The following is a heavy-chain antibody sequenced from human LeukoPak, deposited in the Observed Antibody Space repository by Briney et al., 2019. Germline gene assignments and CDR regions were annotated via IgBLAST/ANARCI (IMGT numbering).Heavy chain of an antibody. V-gene: IGHV1-2*02. CDR3: ARDVYGLGSYSSTPSRY. J-gene: IGHJ4*02. Sequence: GASVKVSCKASGYTFTGYYMHWVRQAPGQGLEWMGWINPNSGGTNYAQKFQGRVTMTSDTSISTVHLQLSRLTSDDTALYYCARDVYGLGSYSSTPSRYWGQGTLVTVSS. CDR1: GYTFTGYY. D-gene: IGHD3-10*01. CDR2: INPNSGGT.